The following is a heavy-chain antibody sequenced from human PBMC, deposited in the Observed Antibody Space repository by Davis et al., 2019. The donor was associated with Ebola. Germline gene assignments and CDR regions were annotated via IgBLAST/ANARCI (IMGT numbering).Heavy chain of an antibody. D-gene: IGHD5-12*01. J-gene: IGHJ4*02. Sequence: AGSLTLSCAASGFTFSSYWMSWVRQAPGKGLEWVSAISCSGGSTYYADSVKGRFTISRDNSKNTLYLQMNSLRAEDTAVYYCAKEGHIVATIPDYWGQGTLVTVSS. CDR2: ISCSGGST. V-gene: IGHV3-23*01. CDR3: AKEGHIVATIPDY. CDR1: GFTFSSYW.